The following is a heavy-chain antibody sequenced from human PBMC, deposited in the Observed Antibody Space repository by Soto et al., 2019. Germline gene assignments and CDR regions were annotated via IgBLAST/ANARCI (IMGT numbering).Heavy chain of an antibody. CDR3: AGSISGDPWFDP. CDR1: SGSISSYY. J-gene: IGHJ5*02. CDR2: ILYSGST. V-gene: IGHV4-59*01. D-gene: IGHD2-21*01. Sequence: PSETLSLTCTVSSGSISSYYWSWIRQPPGKGLEWIGYILYSGSTNYNPSLKSRVTISIDTSKNQFSLKLRSVTAADTAVYYCAGSISGDPWFDPWGQGTLVTVSS.